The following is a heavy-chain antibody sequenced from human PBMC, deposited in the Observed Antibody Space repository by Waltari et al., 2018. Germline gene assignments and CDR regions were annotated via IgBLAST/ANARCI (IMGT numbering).Heavy chain of an antibody. D-gene: IGHD1-26*01. CDR3: AREIGIGAFDI. CDR2: ISISSSTI. V-gene: IGHV3-48*04. Sequence: EVQLVESGGGLVQPGGSLRLSCAASGSTFSSYSMNWVRQAPGKGLEWVSYISISSSTIYYADSVKGRFTISRDNAKNSLYLQMNSLRAEDTAVYYCAREIGIGAFDIWGQGTMVTVSS. J-gene: IGHJ3*02. CDR1: GSTFSSYS.